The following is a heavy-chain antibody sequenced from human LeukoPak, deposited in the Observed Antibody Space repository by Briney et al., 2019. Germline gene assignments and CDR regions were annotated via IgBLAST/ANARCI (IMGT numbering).Heavy chain of an antibody. D-gene: IGHD6-19*01. CDR3: ANDHWPPAVAGLFDY. CDR2: ISGSGGST. J-gene: IGHJ4*02. V-gene: IGHV3-23*01. Sequence: GGSLRLSCAASGFTFSSYAMSWVRQAPGKGLEWVSAISGSGGSTYYADSVKGRFTISRDNSKNTLYLQMNSLRAEDTAVYYCANDHWPPAVAGLFDYWGQGTLVTVSS. CDR1: GFTFSSYA.